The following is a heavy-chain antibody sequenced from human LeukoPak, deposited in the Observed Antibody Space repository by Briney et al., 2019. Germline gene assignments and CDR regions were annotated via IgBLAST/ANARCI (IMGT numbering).Heavy chain of an antibody. Sequence: ASVKVSCKASGYTFTSYDINWVRQATGQGLEWMGWMNPNSGNTGYAQKFQGRATMTRNTSISTAYMELSSLRSEDTAVYYCARVPRYFGWLVNWFDPWGQGTLVTVSS. V-gene: IGHV1-8*01. D-gene: IGHD3-9*01. CDR2: MNPNSGNT. J-gene: IGHJ5*02. CDR3: ARVPRYFGWLVNWFDP. CDR1: GYTFTSYD.